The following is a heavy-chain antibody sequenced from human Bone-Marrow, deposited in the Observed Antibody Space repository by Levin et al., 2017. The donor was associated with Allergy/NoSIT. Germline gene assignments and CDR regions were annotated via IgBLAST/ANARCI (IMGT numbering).Heavy chain of an antibody. CDR2: ISGSGDST. Sequence: GESLKISCAASGFHFTTHAMSWVRQAPGQGLEWVSAISGSGDSTFYSESVKGRFTISRDNSKNTFSLQMNNLRAEDTGIYYCARDRVVVVGLFPSWGQGTQVTVSS. CDR3: ARDRVVVVGLFPS. D-gene: IGHD2-15*01. V-gene: IGHV3-23*01. CDR1: GFHFTTHA. J-gene: IGHJ5*02.